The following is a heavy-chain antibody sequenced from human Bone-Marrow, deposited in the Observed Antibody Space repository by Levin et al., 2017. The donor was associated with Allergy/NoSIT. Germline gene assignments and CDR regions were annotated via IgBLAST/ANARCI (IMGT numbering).Heavy chain of an antibody. CDR2: FDPEDGET. V-gene: IGHV1-24*01. D-gene: IGHD3-3*01. CDR3: ATGNYDYQTGKQRSFDS. CDR1: GYTLTDLS. J-gene: IGHJ4*02. Sequence: PVASVKVSCKVSGYTLTDLSILWVRQAPGKGLECMGGFDPEDGETVYPQKFQGRVTMTEDTSTDTAYLEVSSLRSDDTAVYYCATGNYDYQTGKQRSFDSWGQGTLVTVSS.